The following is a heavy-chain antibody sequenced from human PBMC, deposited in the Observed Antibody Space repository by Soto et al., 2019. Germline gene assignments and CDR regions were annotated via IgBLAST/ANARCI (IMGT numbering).Heavy chain of an antibody. V-gene: IGHV4-59*01. CDR3: ARALYYDILTGYSLEYYYYMDV. CDR1: GGSISSYY. CDR2: IYYSGST. J-gene: IGHJ6*03. Sequence: PSETLSLTCTVSGGSISSYYWSWIRQPPGKGLEWIGYIYYSGSTNYNPSLMRRVTISVDTSKNQFSLKLSSVTAADTAVYYCARALYYDILTGYSLEYYYYMDVWGKGTTVTVSS. D-gene: IGHD3-9*01.